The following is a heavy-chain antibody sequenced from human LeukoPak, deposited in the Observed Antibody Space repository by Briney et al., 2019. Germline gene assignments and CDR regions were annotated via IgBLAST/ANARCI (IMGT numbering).Heavy chain of an antibody. CDR3: ANTIQIAARRVQLSDYGMDV. Sequence: PSETLSLTCAVSGGSISSGGYSWSWIRQPPGKGLEWIGYIYHSGSTYYNPSLKSRVTISVDRSKNQFSLKLSSVTAADTAVYYCANTIQIAARRVQLSDYGMDVWGQGTTVTVSS. D-gene: IGHD6-6*01. V-gene: IGHV4-30-2*01. J-gene: IGHJ6*02. CDR2: IYHSGST. CDR1: GGSISSGGYS.